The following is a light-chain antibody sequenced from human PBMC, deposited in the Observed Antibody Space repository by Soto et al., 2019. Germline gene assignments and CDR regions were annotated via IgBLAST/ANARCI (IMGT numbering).Light chain of an antibody. CDR1: QSVSSSY. J-gene: IGKJ1*01. CDR2: GAS. V-gene: IGKV3-20*01. Sequence: EIVLTQSPGTLSLSPGERATLSCRASQSVSSSYLAWYQQKPGQAPRLLIYGASSRATGIPDRFSGSGSGTDFTLASSRLEPEDFAVYYCQQYGSSPTWTCG. CDR3: QQYGSSPTWT.